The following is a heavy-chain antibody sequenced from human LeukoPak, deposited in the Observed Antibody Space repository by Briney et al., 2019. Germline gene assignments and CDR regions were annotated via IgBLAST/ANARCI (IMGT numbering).Heavy chain of an antibody. D-gene: IGHD3-10*01. V-gene: IGHV4-31*03. CDR3: ARAYGSGSSNAFHI. Sequence: SETLSLTCSVSGASLSSGGHYWSWIRQHPGKGLEWIGYIYYSGSAYENPSLKSRLILSVDTSTNQFSLQLTSVTAADTAVYYCARAYGSGSSNAFHIWGQGTMVAVSS. J-gene: IGHJ3*02. CDR2: IYYSGSA. CDR1: GASLSSGGHY.